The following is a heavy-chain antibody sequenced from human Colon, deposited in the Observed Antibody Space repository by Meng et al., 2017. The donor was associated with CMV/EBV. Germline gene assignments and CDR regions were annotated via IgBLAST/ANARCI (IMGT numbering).Heavy chain of an antibody. D-gene: IGHD3-22*01. CDR3: ARDHSVYDSNWFDP. V-gene: IGHV1-18*01. J-gene: IGHJ5*02. CDR1: GYTFTSDG. CDR2: ISAYNGDT. Sequence: NASGYTFTSDGISWVRQAPGQGLEWMGWISAYNGDTNYAQKLQGRVTMTTDTLTSTAYMELRSLRSDDTAVYYCARDHSVYDSNWFDPWGLGTLVTVSS.